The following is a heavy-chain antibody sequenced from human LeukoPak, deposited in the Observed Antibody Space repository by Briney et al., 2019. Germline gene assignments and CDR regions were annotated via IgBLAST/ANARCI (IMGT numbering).Heavy chain of an antibody. CDR3: ARVQEIAARLYYYYYYYMDV. J-gene: IGHJ6*03. CDR1: GFTVSSNY. D-gene: IGHD6-6*01. Sequence: PGGSLRLSCAVSGFTVSSNYMSWVRQAPGKGLEWVSVLYSGGNTYYADSVKGRFTISRDNSKNTLYLQMNSLRAEDTAVYYCARVQEIAARLYYYYYYYMDVWGKGTTVTVSS. CDR2: LYSGGNT. V-gene: IGHV3-53*01.